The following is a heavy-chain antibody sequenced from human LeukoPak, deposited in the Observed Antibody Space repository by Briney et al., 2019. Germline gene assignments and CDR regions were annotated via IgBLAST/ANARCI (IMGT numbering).Heavy chain of an antibody. CDR1: GDSITSYS. CDR3: ARVGGERFLEWDWGFNWFDP. Sequence: SETLSLTCTISGDSITSYSWSWIRQSSGKGLEWIGYIYYNGSTSYNPSLKSRVTISVDTSKNQFSLKLSSVTAADTAVYYCARVGGERFLEWDWGFNWFDPWGQGTLVTVSS. J-gene: IGHJ5*02. V-gene: IGHV4-59*01. D-gene: IGHD3-3*01. CDR2: IYYNGST.